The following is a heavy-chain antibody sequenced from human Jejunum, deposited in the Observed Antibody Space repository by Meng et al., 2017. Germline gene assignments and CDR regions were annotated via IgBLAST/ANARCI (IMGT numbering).Heavy chain of an antibody. CDR3: ARGFWKSGFDS. J-gene: IGHJ5*02. Sequence: QVQLHQSGPGTLKPSQPLPPPWAPPGDNVPRSNTAWNWIRQSPSRGLEWLGRTYYTSKWNNDYAVSVRSRITINADTSKSQSSLHLNSVTPEDTAVYYCARGFWKSGFDSWGQGTLVTVSS. CDR1: GDNVPRSNTA. CDR2: TYYTSKWNN. V-gene: IGHV6-1*01. D-gene: IGHD3-3*01.